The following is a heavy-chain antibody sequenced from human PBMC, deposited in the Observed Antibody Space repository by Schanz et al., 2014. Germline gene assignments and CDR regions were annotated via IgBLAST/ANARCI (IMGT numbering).Heavy chain of an antibody. D-gene: IGHD5-12*01. J-gene: IGHJ4*02. CDR2: ISNDGSIK. Sequence: QVQLVESGGGVVQPGRSLRLSCAAYGFTLSSYAMHWVRQAPGKGLEWVAVISNDGSIKYYADSVEGRFTISRDNSRNTLYLQMNSLRAEDTAVYYCASPSGYSGYGTYFDSWGQGTLVTVSS. CDR3: ASPSGYSGYGTYFDS. V-gene: IGHV3-30-3*01. CDR1: GFTLSSYA.